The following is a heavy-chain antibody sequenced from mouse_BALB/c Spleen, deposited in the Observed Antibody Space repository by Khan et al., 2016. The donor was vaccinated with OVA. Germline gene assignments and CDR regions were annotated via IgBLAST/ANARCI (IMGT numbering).Heavy chain of an antibody. Sequence: QVQLKESGPGLVAPSQSLSITCTVSGFSLTSYGVNWVRQPPGKGLEWLGVIWGDGNTNYHSALISRLSISKDNSMSQVFLKLNSLQTDDTAKYDCVKWGDLYAMDYWGQGTSVTVSS. V-gene: IGHV2-3*01. J-gene: IGHJ4*01. CDR2: IWGDGNT. D-gene: IGHD2-13*01. CDR3: VKWGDLYAMDY. CDR1: GFSLTSYG.